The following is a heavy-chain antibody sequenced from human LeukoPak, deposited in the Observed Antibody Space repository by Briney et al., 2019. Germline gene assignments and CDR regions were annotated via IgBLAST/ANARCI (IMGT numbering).Heavy chain of an antibody. CDR2: IWYDGSNK. D-gene: IGHD2-15*01. V-gene: IGHV3-33*01. CDR3: ARAGYCSGGSCYGMDV. J-gene: IGHJ6*02. CDR1: GFTFSSYV. Sequence: GRSLRLSCAASGFTFSSYVIHWVRQAPGKGLEWVAVIWYDGSNKYYADSVKGRFTISRDNSKNTLYLQMNSLRAEDTAVYYCARAGYCSGGSCYGMDVWGQGTTVTVSS.